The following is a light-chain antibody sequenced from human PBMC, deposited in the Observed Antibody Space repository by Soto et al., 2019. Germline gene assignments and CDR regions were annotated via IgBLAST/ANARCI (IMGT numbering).Light chain of an antibody. CDR2: EVS. J-gene: IGLJ1*01. CDR3: SSKRGRNSYV. Sequence: QSALTQPPSAPGSPGQSVTISCTGTSSDVGAYNYVSWYQQHPGKAPKLMIYEVSKRPSGVPDRFSGSKSGNTASMTVSGLQTEDEADYYCSSKRGRNSYVFGTGTQLTVL. CDR1: SSDVGAYNY. V-gene: IGLV2-8*01.